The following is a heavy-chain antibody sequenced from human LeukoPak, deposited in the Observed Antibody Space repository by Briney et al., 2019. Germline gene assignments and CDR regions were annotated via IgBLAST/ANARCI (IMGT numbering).Heavy chain of an antibody. D-gene: IGHD3-10*01. Sequence: GESLKISCKGSGYTFTNYYMHWVRQAPGQGLEWMGIIDPSAGSTTYAQKFQGRVTMTRDTSTSTVYMELSSLRSEDTAVYYCASYGSGVQASFDNWGQGTLVTVSS. J-gene: IGHJ4*02. CDR2: IDPSAGST. V-gene: IGHV1-46*01. CDR3: ASYGSGVQASFDN. CDR1: GYTFTNYY.